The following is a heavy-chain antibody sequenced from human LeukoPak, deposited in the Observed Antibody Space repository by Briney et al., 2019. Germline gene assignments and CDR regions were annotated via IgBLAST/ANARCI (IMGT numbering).Heavy chain of an antibody. CDR2: IYTSGST. CDR1: GGSISSGSYY. CDR3: ARDSGSWDYYDSSGYQYFQH. Sequence: PSQTLSLTCTVSGGSISSGSYYWSWIRQPAGKGLEWIGRIYTSGSTNYNPSLKSRVTISVDTSKYQFSLKLSSVTAADTAVYYCARDSGSWDYYDSSGYQYFQHWGQGTLVTVSS. D-gene: IGHD3-22*01. V-gene: IGHV4-61*02. J-gene: IGHJ1*01.